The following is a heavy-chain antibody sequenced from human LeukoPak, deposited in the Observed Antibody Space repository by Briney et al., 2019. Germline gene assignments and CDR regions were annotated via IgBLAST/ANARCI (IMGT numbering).Heavy chain of an antibody. J-gene: IGHJ6*02. CDR1: GYTFTSYA. Sequence: VASVNVSCKASGYTFTSYAMNWVRQAPGQGLEWMGWINTNTGNPTYAQGFTGRFVFSLDTSVSTAYLQISSLKAEDTAVYYCARDAPYYYDSSGYPNYYYYGMDVWGQGTTVTVSS. V-gene: IGHV7-4-1*02. CDR3: ARDAPYYYDSSGYPNYYYYGMDV. D-gene: IGHD3-22*01. CDR2: INTNTGNP.